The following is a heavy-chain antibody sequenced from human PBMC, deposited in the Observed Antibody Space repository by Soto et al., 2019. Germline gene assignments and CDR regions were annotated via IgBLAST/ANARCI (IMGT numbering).Heavy chain of an antibody. CDR1: GFTFDDYA. CDR3: AKDQTLSGRGYFDL. V-gene: IGHV3-9*01. J-gene: IGHJ2*01. D-gene: IGHD6-19*01. CDR2: ISWNSGAI. Sequence: EVQLVESGGGLVQPGRSLRLSCAASGFTFDDYAMHWVRQAPGKGLEWVSGISWNSGAIAYADSVKGRFTISRDNAKNSLYLQMNSLRVEDTALYYCAKDQTLSGRGYFDLWGRGTLVTVSS.